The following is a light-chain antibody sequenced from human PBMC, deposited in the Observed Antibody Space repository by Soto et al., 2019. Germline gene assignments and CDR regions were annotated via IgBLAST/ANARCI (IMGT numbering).Light chain of an antibody. CDR3: QQPSHWPPLT. V-gene: IGKV3-11*01. CDR1: QSVGSS. Sequence: EIVLTQSPATLSLSPGERATLSCRASQSVGSSLAWYQQKRGQAPRLLIYETSNRATGIPARFSGSWSGTDFTLTISSLEIEDFAVYYCQQPSHWPPLTFGGGTKVEIK. CDR2: ETS. J-gene: IGKJ4*01.